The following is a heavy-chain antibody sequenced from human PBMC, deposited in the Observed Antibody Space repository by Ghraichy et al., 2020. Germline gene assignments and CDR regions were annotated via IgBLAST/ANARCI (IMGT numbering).Heavy chain of an antibody. CDR3: ARTPICSSTSCSTYYFDY. CDR2: IYYSGSS. CDR1: GGSISSSSYY. J-gene: IGHJ4*02. D-gene: IGHD2-2*01. V-gene: IGHV4-39*01. Sequence: SETLSLTCTVPGGSISSSSYYWGWIRQPPGKGLEWIGSIYYSGSSYYSPSLKSRVTISVDTSKNQFSLMLSSVTAADTAVYYCARTPICSSTSCSTYYFDYWGQGTLVTVSS.